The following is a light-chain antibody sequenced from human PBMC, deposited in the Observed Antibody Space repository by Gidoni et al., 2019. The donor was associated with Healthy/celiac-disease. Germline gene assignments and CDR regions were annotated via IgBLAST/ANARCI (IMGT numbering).Light chain of an antibody. Sequence: DIQMTQSPSTLSASVGDRVIITCRASQSVNGWLAWYQKKPGNAPTLLIYRASSLETRVPSRFSGSGSGTEFTLTIISLQPDDFATYYCQQYNSYPRTFGQGTKVEIK. CDR2: RAS. J-gene: IGKJ1*01. CDR3: QQYNSYPRT. CDR1: QSVNGW. V-gene: IGKV1-5*03.